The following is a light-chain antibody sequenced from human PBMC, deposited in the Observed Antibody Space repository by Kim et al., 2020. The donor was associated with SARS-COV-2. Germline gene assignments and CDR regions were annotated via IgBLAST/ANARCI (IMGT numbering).Light chain of an antibody. Sequence: QLVLTQSPSASASLGASVKLTCTLSSGHSTYVIAWHQQQPEKGPRYLMKINSDGSHSKGDGIPDRFSGSSSGSERYLIISSLQSEDEADYYCQTWGTGIPVVFGGGTQLTVL. CDR2: INSDGSH. CDR3: QTWGTGIPVV. V-gene: IGLV4-69*01. CDR1: SGHSTYV. J-gene: IGLJ2*01.